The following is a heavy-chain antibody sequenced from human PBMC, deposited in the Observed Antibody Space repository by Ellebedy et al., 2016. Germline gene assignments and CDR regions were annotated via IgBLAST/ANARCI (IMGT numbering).Heavy chain of an antibody. D-gene: IGHD3-9*01. CDR2: ISAYNGNT. V-gene: IGHV1-18*01. J-gene: IGHJ4*02. Sequence: ASVKVSCXASGYTFTSYGISWVRQAPGQGLEWMGWISAYNGNTNYAQKLQGRVTMTTDTSTSTAYMELRRLRSDDTAVYYCARDVSNILTGYSGYWGQGTLVTVSS. CDR1: GYTFTSYG. CDR3: ARDVSNILTGYSGY.